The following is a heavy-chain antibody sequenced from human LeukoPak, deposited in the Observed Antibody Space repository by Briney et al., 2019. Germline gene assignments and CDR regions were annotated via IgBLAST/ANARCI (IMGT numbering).Heavy chain of an antibody. CDR3: ARGQREYNWNYYYYYYMDV. CDR1: GGSISSGDYY. Sequence: SETLSLTCTVSGGSISSGDYYWNWIRQPPGKGLEWIGYIYYSGSTYYNPSLKSRVTISVDTSKNQFSLKLSSVTAPDTAVYYCARGQREYNWNYYYYYYMDVWGKGTTVTVSS. CDR2: IYYSGST. V-gene: IGHV4-30-4*08. D-gene: IGHD1-20*01. J-gene: IGHJ6*03.